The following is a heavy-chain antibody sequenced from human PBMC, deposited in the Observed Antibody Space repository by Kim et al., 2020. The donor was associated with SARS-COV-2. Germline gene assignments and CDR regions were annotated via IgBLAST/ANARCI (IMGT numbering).Heavy chain of an antibody. Sequence: SETLSLTCTVSGGSISSYYWSWIRQPPGKGLEWIGYIYYSGSTNYNPSLKSRVTITVDTSKNQFSLKLSSVTAADTAVYYCARLPRGWLQPHEPPHFDYWGQGTLVTVSS. J-gene: IGHJ4*02. CDR1: GGSISSYY. CDR2: IYYSGST. CDR3: ARLPRGWLQPHEPPHFDY. V-gene: IGHV4-59*08. D-gene: IGHD5-12*01.